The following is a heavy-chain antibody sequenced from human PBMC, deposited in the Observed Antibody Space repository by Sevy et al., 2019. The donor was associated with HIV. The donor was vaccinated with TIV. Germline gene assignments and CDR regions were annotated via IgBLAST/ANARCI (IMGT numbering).Heavy chain of an antibody. CDR3: ARVAVEYCTDDCYHRFDY. Sequence: GGSLRLSCAASGFTFTLYAIHWVRQAPGKGLEWVALISYSGTNKYYADSVKGRFTISRDDSKKTAYLQMNNLGTDDTAVYYCARVAVEYCTDDCYHRFDYWGQGTQVTVSS. D-gene: IGHD2-21*02. J-gene: IGHJ4*02. CDR2: ISYSGTNK. CDR1: GFTFTLYA. V-gene: IGHV3-30-3*01.